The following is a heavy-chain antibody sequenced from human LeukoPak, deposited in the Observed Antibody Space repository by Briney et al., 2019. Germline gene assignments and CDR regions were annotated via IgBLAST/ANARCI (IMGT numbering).Heavy chain of an antibody. D-gene: IGHD3-3*01. CDR1: GGSISSYY. J-gene: IGHJ6*03. CDR2: VYSSGTT. CDR3: ARTRRAYYSRFYYYMDV. V-gene: IGHV4-59*08. Sequence: SETLSLTCTVSGGSISSYYWSWVRQSPGKGLEWLGYVYSSGTTNYNPSLKSRGTISADTTNNQFSLKLSSRTATDTAAYYCARTRRAYYSRFYYYMDVWGKGTAVTVSS.